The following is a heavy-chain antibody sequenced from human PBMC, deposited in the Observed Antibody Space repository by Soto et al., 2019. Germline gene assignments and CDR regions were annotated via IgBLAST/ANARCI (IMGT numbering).Heavy chain of an antibody. Sequence: QVQLVQSGAEVKKPGSSVKVSCKASGGTFSSYTISWVRQAPGQGLEWMGRIIPILGIANYAQKFQGRVTITADKSTSTAYMELSSLRSEDTAVYYGARDTYCLGACYSFPEYFQHWGQGTLVAVCS. CDR3: ARDTYCLGACYSFPEYFQH. CDR1: GGTFSSYT. D-gene: IGHD2-21*02. J-gene: IGHJ1*01. V-gene: IGHV1-69*08. CDR2: IIPILGIA.